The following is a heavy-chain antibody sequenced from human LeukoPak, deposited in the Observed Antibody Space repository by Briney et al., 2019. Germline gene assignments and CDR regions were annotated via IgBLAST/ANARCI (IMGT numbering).Heavy chain of an antibody. Sequence: SETLSPTCTVSGGSISSYYWSWIRQPAGKGLEWIGRIYTSGSTNYNPSLKSRVTMSVDTSKNQFSLKLSSVTAADTAVYYCARDPSSGWLEDYFDYWGQGTLVTVSS. CDR1: GGSISSYY. CDR3: ARDPSSGWLEDYFDY. D-gene: IGHD6-19*01. V-gene: IGHV4-4*07. J-gene: IGHJ4*02. CDR2: IYTSGST.